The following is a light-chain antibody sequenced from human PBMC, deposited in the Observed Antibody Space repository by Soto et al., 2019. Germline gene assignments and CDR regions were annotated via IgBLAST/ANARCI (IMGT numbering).Light chain of an antibody. Sequence: QSVLTQPPSASAAPGQEVTISCSGSSSNIGNNFVSWYQHLPGTAPKLLIYDNNKRPSGIPDRFSGTKSGTSATLGITGLQTGDEAHYYCATWDSSLIAGVFGGGTKVTVL. CDR1: SSNIGNNF. J-gene: IGLJ2*01. V-gene: IGLV1-51*01. CDR3: ATWDSSLIAGV. CDR2: DNN.